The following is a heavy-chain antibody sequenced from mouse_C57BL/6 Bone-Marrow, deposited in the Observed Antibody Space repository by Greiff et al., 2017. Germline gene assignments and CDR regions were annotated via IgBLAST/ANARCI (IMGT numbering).Heavy chain of an antibody. CDR1: GFTFSDYY. CDR3: ARDRGFYYAMDY. J-gene: IGHJ4*01. V-gene: IGHV5-16*01. D-gene: IGHD3-1*01. CDR2: INYDGSST. Sequence: EVKLVESEGGLVQPGSSMKLSCTASGFTFSDYYMAWVRQVPEKGLEWVANINYDGSSTYYLDSLKSRFIISRDNAKNILYLQMSSLKSEDTATXYCARDRGFYYAMDYWGQGTSVTVSS.